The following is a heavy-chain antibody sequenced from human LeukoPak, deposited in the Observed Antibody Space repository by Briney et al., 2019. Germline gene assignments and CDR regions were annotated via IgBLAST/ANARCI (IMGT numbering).Heavy chain of an antibody. CDR3: ARGHEVAASFDY. CDR2: ISERGGT. D-gene: IGHD6-19*01. V-gene: IGHV1-2*02. J-gene: IGHJ4*02. CDR1: GYTFTYYY. Sequence: ASVKVSCKASGYTFTYYYMIWVRQAPGQGLEWLGWISERGGTYYARKFQGRVTMTRDTSIRTAYMELSRLTSDDTAVYYCARGHEVAASFDYWGQGSLVTVSS.